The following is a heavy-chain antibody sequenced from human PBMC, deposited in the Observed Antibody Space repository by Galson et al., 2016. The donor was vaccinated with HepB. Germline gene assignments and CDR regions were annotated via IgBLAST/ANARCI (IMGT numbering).Heavy chain of an antibody. CDR2: INPSSGDT. CDR3: ARDFLRGGWNLFDY. D-gene: IGHD1-7*01. Sequence: SVKVSCKGSGYTFTGYYMHWVRQAPGQGLEWMGWINPSSGDTNYPQRFRGRVTMTRDTSSSTTYMELSRLRSDDTAVYYCARDFLRGGWNLFDYWGQGALVTVSS. J-gene: IGHJ4*02. V-gene: IGHV1-2*02. CDR1: GYTFTGYY.